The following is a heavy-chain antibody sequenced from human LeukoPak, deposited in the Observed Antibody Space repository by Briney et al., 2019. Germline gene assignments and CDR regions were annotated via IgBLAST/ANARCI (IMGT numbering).Heavy chain of an antibody. V-gene: IGHV4-34*01. CDR3: ARLFLQVGTSSIPHYYYYMDV. Sequence: PSETLSLTCAVYGGSFSGYYWSWIRQPPGKGLEWIGEINHSGSTNYNPSLKSRVTISVDTSKNQFSLKLSSVTAADTAVYYCARLFLQVGTSSIPHYYYYMDVWGKGTTVTISS. CDR2: INHSGST. CDR1: GGSFSGYY. D-gene: IGHD2-2*01. J-gene: IGHJ6*03.